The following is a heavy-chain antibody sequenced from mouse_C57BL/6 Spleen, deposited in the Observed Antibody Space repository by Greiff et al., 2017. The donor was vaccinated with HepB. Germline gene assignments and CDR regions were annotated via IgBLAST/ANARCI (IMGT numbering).Heavy chain of an antibody. CDR3: ARWGYYGSGDY. CDR1: GHTFTDYY. J-gene: IGHJ2*01. D-gene: IGHD1-1*01. CDR2: IYPGSGNT. Sequence: VQLQQSGAELVRPGASVKLSCKASGHTFTDYYINWVKQRPGQGLEWIARIYPGSGNTYYNEKFKGKATLTAEKSSSTAYMQLSSLTSEDSAVYFCARWGYYGSGDYWGQGTTLTVSS. V-gene: IGHV1-76*01.